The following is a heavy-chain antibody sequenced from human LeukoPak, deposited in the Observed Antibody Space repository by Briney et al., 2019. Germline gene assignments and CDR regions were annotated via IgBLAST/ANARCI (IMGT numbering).Heavy chain of an antibody. CDR1: GYNFTNSW. CDR2: IYPGDSDT. D-gene: IGHD3-10*01. Sequence: GESLKISCKGPGYNFTNSWIGWVRQMPGKGLEWMGIIYPGDSDTRYSPSFQSQVTISADKSISTAYLQWSSLKASDTAMYYCARLPRVRGVLGGFDYWGQGTLVTVPS. V-gene: IGHV5-51*01. J-gene: IGHJ4*02. CDR3: ARLPRVRGVLGGFDY.